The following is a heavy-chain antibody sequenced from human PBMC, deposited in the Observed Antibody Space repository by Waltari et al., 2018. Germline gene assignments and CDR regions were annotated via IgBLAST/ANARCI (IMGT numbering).Heavy chain of an antibody. CDR2: IYYSGST. CDR3: ARGGGIWFGAFDY. J-gene: IGHJ4*02. V-gene: IGHV4-59*01. D-gene: IGHD3-10*01. Sequence: QVQLQESGPGLVKPSETLSLPCTVSGGSISSYYWSWIRQPPGKGLEWIGYIYYSGSTNYNPSLKSRVTISVDTSKNQFSLKLSSVTAADTAVYYCARGGGIWFGAFDYWGQGTLVTVSS. CDR1: GGSISSYY.